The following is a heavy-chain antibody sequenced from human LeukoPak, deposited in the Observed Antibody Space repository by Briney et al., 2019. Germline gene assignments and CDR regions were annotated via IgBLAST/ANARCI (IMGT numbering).Heavy chain of an antibody. CDR1: GYSFSSDW. Sequence: GESLKISCKASGYSFSSDWIAWVRQMPGKGLEWMGIIFPIDSETTYSPSFQGQVTISADKSISTAYLQWSSLKASDTAMYYCTRGCSGGSYSRDAMDVWGQGTMVTVSS. CDR2: IFPIDSET. J-gene: IGHJ6*02. D-gene: IGHD2-15*01. CDR3: TRGCSGGSYSRDAMDV. V-gene: IGHV5-51*01.